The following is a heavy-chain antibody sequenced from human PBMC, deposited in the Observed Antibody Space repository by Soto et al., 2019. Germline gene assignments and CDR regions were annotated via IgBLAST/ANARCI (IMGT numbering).Heavy chain of an antibody. J-gene: IGHJ4*02. CDR1: GFIFSNAW. D-gene: IGHD3-22*01. CDR3: TPDHPYNYDSSCYDH. CDR2: IKSKTDGGTT. V-gene: IGHV3-15*07. Sequence: EVQLVESGGDLVKPGGSLRLSCAGSGFIFSNAWINWVRQAPGKGLEWVGHIKSKTDGGTTDYATPVKGRYTISRDDSKNTVFLQMNSLKTEDTAVYYCTPDHPYNYDSSCYDHWGQGTLVTVSS.